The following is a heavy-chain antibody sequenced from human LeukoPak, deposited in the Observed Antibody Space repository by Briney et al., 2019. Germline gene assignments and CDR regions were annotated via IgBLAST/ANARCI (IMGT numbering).Heavy chain of an antibody. D-gene: IGHD6-13*01. J-gene: IGHJ4*02. CDR2: ISGSGGST. V-gene: IGHV3-23*01. CDR3: AKGVIRIAAAGYFDY. CDR1: GFTFSSYG. Sequence: PGGSLRLSCAASGFTFSSYGMRWVRQAPGKGLEWVSAISGSGGSTYYADSVKGRFTISRDNSKNTLYLQMNSLRAEDTAVYYCAKGVIRIAAAGYFDYWGQGTLVTVSS.